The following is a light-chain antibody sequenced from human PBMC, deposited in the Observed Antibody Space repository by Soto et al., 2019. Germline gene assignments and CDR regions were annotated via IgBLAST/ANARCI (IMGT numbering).Light chain of an antibody. V-gene: IGKV1-5*03. Sequence: DIQMTQSPSTLSASVGDRVTITCRASQSISSWLAWYQQKPGTAPKLLIYKASTLQSGVPSRFSGSGSGTEFTLTISSLQRDDSATYYCQQYNDNWTFGQGTKVE. J-gene: IGKJ1*01. CDR3: QQYNDNWT. CDR2: KAS. CDR1: QSISSW.